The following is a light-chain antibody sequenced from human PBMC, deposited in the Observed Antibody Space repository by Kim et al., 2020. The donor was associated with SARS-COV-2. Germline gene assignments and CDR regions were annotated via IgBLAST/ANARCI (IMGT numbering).Light chain of an antibody. J-gene: IGLJ3*02. CDR3: ISFTTAATWV. V-gene: IGLV2-14*03. CDR1: SRDIGRYNY. CDR2: AVT. Sequence: GQSITISRTGTSRDIGRYNYVSWFQQHPGKAPQLMIYAVTGRPSGVSSRFSGSKSGNTASLTISGLQAEDEADYYCISFTTAATWVFGGGTQLTVL.